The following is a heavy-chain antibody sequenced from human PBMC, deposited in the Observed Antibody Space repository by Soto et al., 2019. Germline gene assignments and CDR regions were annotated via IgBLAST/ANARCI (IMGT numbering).Heavy chain of an antibody. J-gene: IGHJ4*02. CDR2: LTPAGTT. V-gene: IGHV3-23*01. CDR3: AKRATTVPTPGSYFDC. CDR1: GFSFSDYS. D-gene: IGHD2-15*01. Sequence: EVQLLESGGGLVQPGGSLRLSCAASGFSFSDYSMTWVRQAPGRGLEWVSTLTPAGTTFYADSVKGRFTISRDNYRNTLSLQMYNLRAEDTARYYCAKRATTVPTPGSYFDCWGQGTLVTVSS.